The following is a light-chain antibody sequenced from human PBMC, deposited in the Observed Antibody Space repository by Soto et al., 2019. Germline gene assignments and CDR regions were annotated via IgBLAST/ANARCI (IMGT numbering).Light chain of an antibody. Sequence: DIQMTQSPSTLSASVGDRVTITCRASQSISSGLAWYQQKPGKAPKLLIYDASSWESGVPSRFSGSGSGTEFTLTISSLQPDDFAPYYCQQYNSYSRTFGQGTKVEIK. J-gene: IGKJ1*01. V-gene: IGKV1-5*01. CDR3: QQYNSYSRT. CDR2: DAS. CDR1: QSISSG.